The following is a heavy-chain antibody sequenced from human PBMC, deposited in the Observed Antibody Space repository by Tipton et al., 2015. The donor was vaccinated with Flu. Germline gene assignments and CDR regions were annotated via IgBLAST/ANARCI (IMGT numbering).Heavy chain of an antibody. CDR2: IHRSGNT. J-gene: IGHJ4*02. Sequence: TLSLTCSVSGDSVGRDYYWGWIRQPPGKGLEWLGNIHRSGNTYYNSSLQSRVTISIDRSNNQVSLRLVSVTATDTAIYYCARHTGDSVRGVIDYWGQGTLVTVSS. CDR3: ARHTGDSVRGVIDY. CDR1: GDSVGRDYY. V-gene: IGHV4-38-2*01. D-gene: IGHD3-10*02.